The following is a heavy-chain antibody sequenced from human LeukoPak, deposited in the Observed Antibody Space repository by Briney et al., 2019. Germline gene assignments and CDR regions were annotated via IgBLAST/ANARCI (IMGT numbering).Heavy chain of an antibody. CDR2: IKSTASGGTI. D-gene: IGHD3-3*02. CDR3: ARISISNAPDY. V-gene: IGHV3-15*01. J-gene: IGHJ4*02. CDR1: GFIVTDAW. Sequence: GGSLRLSCAPSGFIVTDAWMSWVRQAPGKGLEWVGRIKSTASGGTIDYAAPVKDRFTISRDDSMNTVYLQMNNLRVDDTAVYYCARISISNAPDYWGQGTLVTVSS.